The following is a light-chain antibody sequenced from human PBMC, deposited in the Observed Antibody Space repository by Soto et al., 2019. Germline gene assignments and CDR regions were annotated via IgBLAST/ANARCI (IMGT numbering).Light chain of an antibody. J-gene: IGKJ4*01. Sequence: EIVLTQSPATLSLSPGERATLSCRASQSVSSYLAWYQQKPGQAPRLLIYDASNRATGIPARFSGSGSGTDFTLTISNLEPEDFAVYYCQQRSNWRGLTFGGGTKVDIK. V-gene: IGKV3-11*01. CDR3: QQRSNWRGLT. CDR1: QSVSSY. CDR2: DAS.